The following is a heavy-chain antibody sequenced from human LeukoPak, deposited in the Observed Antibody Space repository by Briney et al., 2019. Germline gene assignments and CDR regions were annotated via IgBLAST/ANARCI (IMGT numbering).Heavy chain of an antibody. J-gene: IGHJ6*02. CDR1: GGSISSYY. CDR2: IYYSGST. V-gene: IGHV4-59*08. CDR3: ARSLAGRYYYYGMDV. D-gene: IGHD6-19*01. Sequence: PSETLSLTCTVSGGSISSYYWSWIRQPPGKGLEWIGYIYYSGSTNYNPSLKSRVTISVDTSKNQFSLKLSSVTAADTAVCYCARSLAGRYYYYGMDVWGQGTTVTVSS.